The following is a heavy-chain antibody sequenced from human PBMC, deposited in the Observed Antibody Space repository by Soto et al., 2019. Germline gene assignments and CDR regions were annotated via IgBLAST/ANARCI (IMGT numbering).Heavy chain of an antibody. CDR2: ISAYNGNT. J-gene: IGHJ4*02. Sequence: ASVKVSCKASGYTFTSYGISWVRQAPGQGLEWMGWISAYNGNTNYAQKLQGRVTMTTDTSTSTAYMELRSLRSDDTAVYYCARDSGGWALTTVHWNYWGQGTLVTVSS. V-gene: IGHV1-18*01. CDR3: ARDSGGWALTTVHWNY. CDR1: GYTFTSYG. D-gene: IGHD4-17*01.